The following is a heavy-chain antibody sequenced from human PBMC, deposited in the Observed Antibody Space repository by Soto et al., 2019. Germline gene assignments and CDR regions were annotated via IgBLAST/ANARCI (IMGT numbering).Heavy chain of an antibody. J-gene: IGHJ6*02. CDR3: IGGNTAMGNPYGMDV. Sequence: EVQLVESGGGLVQPGRSLRLSCTASGFTFGDYAMSWVRQAPGKGLEWVGFIRSKAYGGTTEYAASVKGRFTISRDESKSSAYRQMNSLKTEDTAVYYCIGGNTAMGNPYGMDVWGQGTTVTVSS. CDR1: GFTFGDYA. CDR2: IRSKAYGGTT. V-gene: IGHV3-49*04. D-gene: IGHD5-18*01.